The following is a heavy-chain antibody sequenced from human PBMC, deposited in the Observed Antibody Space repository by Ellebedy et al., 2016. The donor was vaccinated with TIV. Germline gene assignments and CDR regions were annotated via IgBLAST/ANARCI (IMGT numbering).Heavy chain of an antibody. V-gene: IGHV5-10-1*01. CDR3: AIPYGDYEAGYYYGMDV. Sequence: GESLKISCKGSGYSFTSYWISWVRQMPGKGLEWMGRIDPSDSYTNYSPSFQGHVTISADKSISTAYLQWSSLKASDTAMYYCAIPYGDYEAGYYYGMDVWGQGTTVTVSS. J-gene: IGHJ6*02. CDR1: GYSFTSYW. CDR2: IDPSDSYT. D-gene: IGHD4-17*01.